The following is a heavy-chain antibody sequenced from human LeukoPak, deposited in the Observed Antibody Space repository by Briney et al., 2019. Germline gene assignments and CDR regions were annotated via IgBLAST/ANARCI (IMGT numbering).Heavy chain of an antibody. D-gene: IGHD4-17*01. CDR2: IYYSGST. CDR1: GGSISSYY. J-gene: IGHJ6*02. Sequence: SETLSLTCTVSGGSISSYYWSWIRQPPGKGLEWIGYIYYSGSTNYNPSLKGRVTISVDTSKNQFSLKLSSVTAADTAVYYCARALTTIGYYYGMDVWGQGTTVTVSS. V-gene: IGHV4-59*01. CDR3: ARALTTIGYYYGMDV.